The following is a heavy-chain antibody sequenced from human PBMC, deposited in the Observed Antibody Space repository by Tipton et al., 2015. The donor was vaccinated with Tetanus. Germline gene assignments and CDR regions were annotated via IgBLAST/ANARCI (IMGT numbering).Heavy chain of an antibody. V-gene: IGHV4-59*01. Sequence: LRLSCTVSGGSISSYYWSWIRQPPGKGLEWIGYIYYSGSTNYNPSLKSRVTISVDTSKNQFSLKLSSVTAADTAVYYCARGIMVRGVSRFDPWGPGNPGHRLL. CDR2: IYYSGST. J-gene: IGHJ5*02. D-gene: IGHD3-10*01. CDR3: ARGIMVRGVSRFDP. CDR1: GGSISSYY.